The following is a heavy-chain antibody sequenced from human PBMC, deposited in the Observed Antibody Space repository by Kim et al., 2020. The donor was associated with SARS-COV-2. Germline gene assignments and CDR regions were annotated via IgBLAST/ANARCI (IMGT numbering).Heavy chain of an antibody. CDR3: ARGADSSSWYTWFYFDY. J-gene: IGHJ4*02. CDR1: GYTFTSYA. CDR2: INAGNGNT. Sequence: ASVKVSCKASGYTFTSYAMHWVRQAPGQRLEWMGWINAGNGNTKYSQKFQGRVTITRDTSASTAYMELSSLRSEDTAVYYCARGADSSSWYTWFYFDYWGQGTLVTVSS. V-gene: IGHV1-3*01. D-gene: IGHD6-13*01.